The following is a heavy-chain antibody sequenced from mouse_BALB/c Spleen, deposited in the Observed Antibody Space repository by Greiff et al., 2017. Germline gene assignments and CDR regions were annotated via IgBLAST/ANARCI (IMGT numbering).Heavy chain of an antibody. CDR3: ARRGDGYSYAMDY. CDR2: ISNGGGST. Sequence: EVNVVESGGGLVQPGGSLKLSCAASGFTFSSYTMSWVRQTPEKRLEWVAYISNGGGSTYYPDTVKGRFTISRDNAKNTLYLQMSSLKSEDTAMYYCARRGDGYSYAMDYWGQGTSVTVSS. CDR1: GFTFSSYT. D-gene: IGHD2-3*01. V-gene: IGHV5-12-2*01. J-gene: IGHJ4*01.